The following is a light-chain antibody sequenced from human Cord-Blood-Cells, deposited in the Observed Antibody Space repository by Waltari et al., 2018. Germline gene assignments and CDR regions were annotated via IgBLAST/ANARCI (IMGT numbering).Light chain of an antibody. CDR2: DVS. CDR1: SSDVGGYNY. J-gene: IGLJ3*02. Sequence: QSALTQPASVSGSPGQSITISCTGTSSDVGGYNYFSWYQQHPGKAPKLMIYDVSNQPSGVANRLSGSKSGNTASLTISGLQAEHEADYYCISYTSSSTLFGGGTKLTVL. V-gene: IGLV2-14*03. CDR3: ISYTSSSTL.